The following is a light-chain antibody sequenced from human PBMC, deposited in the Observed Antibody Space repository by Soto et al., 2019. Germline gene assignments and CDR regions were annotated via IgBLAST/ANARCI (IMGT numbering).Light chain of an antibody. V-gene: IGKV3-20*01. Sequence: EIVLTQSPGTLSLSPGERASLSCRASQSVGSSDLAWYQQKPGQAPRLLIYGASSRATGIPDRFSGSGSGTDFTLTISRLEPEDFAVYYWQQYGAALYTFGQGTKLEIK. CDR2: GAS. J-gene: IGKJ2*01. CDR3: QQYGAALYT. CDR1: QSVGSSD.